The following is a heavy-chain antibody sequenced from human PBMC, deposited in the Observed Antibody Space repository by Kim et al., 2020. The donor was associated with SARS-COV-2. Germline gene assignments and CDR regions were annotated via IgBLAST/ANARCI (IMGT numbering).Heavy chain of an antibody. Sequence: GGSLRLSCAASGFTFSSYAMHWVRQAPGKGLEWVAVISYDGSNKYYADSVKGRFTISRDNSKNTLYLQMNSLRAEDTAVYYCAREVHIVVVPAATWFDPWGQGTLVTVSS. CDR2: ISYDGSNK. D-gene: IGHD2-2*01. V-gene: IGHV3-30-3*01. CDR3: AREVHIVVVPAATWFDP. J-gene: IGHJ5*02. CDR1: GFTFSSYA.